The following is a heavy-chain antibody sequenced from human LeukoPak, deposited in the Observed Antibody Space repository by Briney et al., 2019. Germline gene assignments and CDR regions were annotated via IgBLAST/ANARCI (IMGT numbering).Heavy chain of an antibody. CDR2: ISGSGGST. J-gene: IGHJ4*02. V-gene: IGHV3-23*01. CDR1: GFTFSSYA. D-gene: IGHD3-22*01. Sequence: GGSLRLSCAASGFTFSSYAMSWVRQAPGKGLEWVSAISGSGGSTYYADSVKGRFTISRDKSKNTLYLQMNSLRAEDTAVYYCAMAPTYYYDSSGLNWGQGTLVTVSS. CDR3: AMAPTYYYDSSGLN.